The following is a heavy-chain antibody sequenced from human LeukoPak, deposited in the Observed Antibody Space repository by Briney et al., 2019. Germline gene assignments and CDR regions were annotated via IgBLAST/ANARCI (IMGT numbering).Heavy chain of an antibody. CDR2: IYYSGST. Sequence: SETLSLTCTVSGGSINSSSYYWGWIRQPPGKGLEWIGSIYYSGSTYYNPSLKSRVTISVDTSKNQFSLKLTSVTAADTAVYYCARRTYFDSSGYTYWGQGTLVTVSS. CDR3: ARRTYFDSSGYTY. CDR1: GGSINSSSYY. V-gene: IGHV4-39*01. D-gene: IGHD3-22*01. J-gene: IGHJ4*02.